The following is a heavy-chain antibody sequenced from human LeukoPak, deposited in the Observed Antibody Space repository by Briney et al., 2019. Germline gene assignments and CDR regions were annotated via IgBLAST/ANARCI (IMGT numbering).Heavy chain of an antibody. D-gene: IGHD3-10*01. CDR2: ISSSSSYI. J-gene: IGHJ4*02. CDR3: ARTKRGVPEDY. Sequence: GGSLRLSCAASGFTFSSYSMNWVRQAPGKGLEWVSSISSSSSYIYYADSVKGRFTISRDNSKNTLYLQMNSLRAEDTAVYYCARTKRGVPEDYWGQGTLVTVSS. CDR1: GFTFSSYS. V-gene: IGHV3-21*04.